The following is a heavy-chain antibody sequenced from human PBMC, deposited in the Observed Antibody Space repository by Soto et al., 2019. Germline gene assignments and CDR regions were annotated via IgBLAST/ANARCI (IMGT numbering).Heavy chain of an antibody. V-gene: IGHV3-7*05. D-gene: IGHD5-18*01. CDR3: ARDGRTSWYSYDYHGMDV. Sequence: EVQLVESGGGLVQPGGSLRLSCAASGFTFRTYWLSWVRQVPGKGLEWVANINLDGSEKNYVDSVKGRFTSSRDNARNSLYLQMSSMRAEDTALYYCARDGRTSWYSYDYHGMDVWGQGTTVTVSS. CDR1: GFTFRTYW. CDR2: INLDGSEK. J-gene: IGHJ6*02.